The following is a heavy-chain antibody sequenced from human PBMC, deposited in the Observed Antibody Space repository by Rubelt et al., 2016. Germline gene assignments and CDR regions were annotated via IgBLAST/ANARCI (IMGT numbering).Heavy chain of an antibody. D-gene: IGHD3-22*01. Sequence: VSSISSSSSYIYYADSVKGRFTISRDNAKNSLYLQMNSLRAEDTAVYYCARGSNYYDSSGYLFDYWGQGTLVTVSS. V-gene: IGHV3-21*01. CDR2: ISSSSSYI. CDR3: ARGSNYYDSSGYLFDY. J-gene: IGHJ4*02.